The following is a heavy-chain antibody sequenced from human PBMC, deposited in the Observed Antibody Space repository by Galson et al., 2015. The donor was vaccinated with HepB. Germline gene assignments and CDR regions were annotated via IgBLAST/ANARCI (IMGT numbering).Heavy chain of an antibody. V-gene: IGHV3-23*01. CDR3: AKLHYFGSGSPDY. CDR2: VSGGGVTT. Sequence: SLRLSCAASGFMFDSYAMSWVRQAPGKGLEWVSGVSGGGVTTYYADSVKGRFTISRDNSKNTLYLQMISVRADDTAVYYCAKLHYFGSGSPDYWGQGTLVTVSS. CDR1: GFMFDSYA. D-gene: IGHD3-10*01. J-gene: IGHJ4*02.